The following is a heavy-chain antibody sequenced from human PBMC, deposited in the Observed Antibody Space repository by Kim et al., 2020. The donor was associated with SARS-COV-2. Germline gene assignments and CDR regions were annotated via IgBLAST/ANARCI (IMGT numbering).Heavy chain of an antibody. CDR3: ARVLLGWELLGFDY. D-gene: IGHD1-26*01. J-gene: IGHJ4*02. V-gene: IGHV3-48*02. Sequence: YADSVKGRFTISRDNAKNSGYLQMNSLGDEDTAVYYCARVLLGWELLGFDYWGQGTLVTVSS.